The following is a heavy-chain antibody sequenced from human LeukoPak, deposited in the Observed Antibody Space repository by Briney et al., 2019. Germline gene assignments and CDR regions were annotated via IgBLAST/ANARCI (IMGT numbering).Heavy chain of an antibody. CDR1: GYTFTNHG. CDR2: ISAYNGNT. V-gene: IGHV1-18*01. CDR3: ARAEGVVVAAHIDV. J-gene: IGHJ6*03. D-gene: IGHD2-15*01. Sequence: ASVKVSCKASGYTFTNHGIYWVRQAPGQGLEWMAWISAYNGNTNYAQKLQGRVTVTTDTSTSTAYMELRSLRSDDTAIYYCARAEGVVVAAHIDVWGKGTTVTVSS.